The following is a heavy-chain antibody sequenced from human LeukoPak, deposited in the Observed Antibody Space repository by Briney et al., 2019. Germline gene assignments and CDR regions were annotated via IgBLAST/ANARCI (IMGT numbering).Heavy chain of an antibody. CDR1: GYTFTSYG. J-gene: IGHJ5*02. CDR3: ARAYSGSYPRGNWFDP. Sequence: ASVKVSCKASGYTFTSYGISWVRQAPGQGFEWMGWISAYNGNTNYAQKLQGRVTMTTDTSTSTAYMELRSLRSDDTAVYYCARAYSGSYPRGNWFDPWGQGTLVTVSS. V-gene: IGHV1-18*01. D-gene: IGHD1-26*01. CDR2: ISAYNGNT.